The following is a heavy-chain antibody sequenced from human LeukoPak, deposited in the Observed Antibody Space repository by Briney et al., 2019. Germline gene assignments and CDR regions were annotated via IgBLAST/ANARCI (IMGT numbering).Heavy chain of an antibody. CDR2: ISSSSSYI. Sequence: KSGGSLRLSCAASGFTFSSYSMNWVRQAPGKGLEWVSSISSSSSYIYYADSVKGRFTISRDNAKNSLYLQMNSLRAEDTAVYYCARAYSGSYHPDFDYWGQGTLVTVSS. D-gene: IGHD1-26*01. V-gene: IGHV3-21*01. J-gene: IGHJ4*02. CDR1: GFTFSSYS. CDR3: ARAYSGSYHPDFDY.